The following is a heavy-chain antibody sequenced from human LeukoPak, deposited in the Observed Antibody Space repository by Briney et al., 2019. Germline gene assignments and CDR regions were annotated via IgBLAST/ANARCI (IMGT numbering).Heavy chain of an antibody. CDR3: ARLRGATMDFDS. V-gene: IGHV4-59*08. D-gene: IGHD1-26*01. Sequence: TETLSLTCTVSGGSISSYYWSWIRQPPGKGLEWIAYFYYRGSPIYNPSLKSRVTISVDTSNNQFSLKLSSVTAADTAVYYCARLRGATMDFDSWGQGTLVTVCS. CDR2: FYYRGSP. CDR1: GGSISSYY. J-gene: IGHJ4*02.